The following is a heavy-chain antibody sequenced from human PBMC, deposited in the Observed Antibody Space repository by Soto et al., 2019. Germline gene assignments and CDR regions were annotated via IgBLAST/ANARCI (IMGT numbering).Heavy chain of an antibody. J-gene: IGHJ6*02. V-gene: IGHV1-69*13. CDR2: IIPMFGTA. CDR1: GGTFSTYA. Sequence: ASVKVSCKAPGGTFSTYAISWVRQAPGQGLEWMGGIIPMFGTANYAQKFQGRVTITADESTSTAYMELSSLRSEGTAVYYCARHDCISTSCYYYYYYGMDVWGQGTTVTVSS. D-gene: IGHD2-2*01. CDR3: ARHDCISTSCYYYYYYGMDV.